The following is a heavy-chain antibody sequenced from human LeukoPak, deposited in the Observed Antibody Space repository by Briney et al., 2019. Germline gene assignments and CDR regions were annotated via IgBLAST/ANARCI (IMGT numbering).Heavy chain of an antibody. CDR3: ARRGIWDLQIGNWFDP. CDR1: GGGISTYY. J-gene: IGHJ5*02. D-gene: IGHD3-10*01. CDR2: IANGAT. V-gene: IGHV4-4*08. Sequence: SETLSLTCTVAGGGISTYYWNWIRQTPGKGLEWVGHIANGATDYNPSLKSRATISPDTSKNQYSLRLTSVTAADTAVYYCARRGIWDLQIGNWFDPWGQGILVTVSS.